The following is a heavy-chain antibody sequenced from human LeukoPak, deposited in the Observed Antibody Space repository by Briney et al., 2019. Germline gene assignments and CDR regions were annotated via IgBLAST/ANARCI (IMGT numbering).Heavy chain of an antibody. J-gene: IGHJ6*03. CDR3: ARVGYSSGWTHRIYYYYIDV. CDR1: GGSISNGDYY. D-gene: IGHD6-19*01. Sequence: PSKTLSLTCTVSGGSISNGDYYWSWIRQPAGKGLEWIGHIYTSGSTNYNPSLKSRVTISVDMSKNQFSLKLSSVTAADTAVYYCARVGYSSGWTHRIYYYYIDVWGKGTTVTISS. CDR2: IYTSGST. V-gene: IGHV4-61*09.